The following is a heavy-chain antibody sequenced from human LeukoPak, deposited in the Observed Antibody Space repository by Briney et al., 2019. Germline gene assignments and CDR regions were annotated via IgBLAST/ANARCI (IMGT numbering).Heavy chain of an antibody. Sequence: GGSLRLSCAASGFTFSSYGMSWVRQAPGKGLKWVSAISGSGGSTYYADSVKGRFTISRDNAKNSLYLQMNSLRAEDTALYHCARIRGYFYGSGTGYMDVWGKGTTVTISS. J-gene: IGHJ6*03. CDR1: GFTFSSYG. V-gene: IGHV3-23*01. CDR3: ARIRGYFYGSGTGYMDV. CDR2: ISGSGGST. D-gene: IGHD3-10*01.